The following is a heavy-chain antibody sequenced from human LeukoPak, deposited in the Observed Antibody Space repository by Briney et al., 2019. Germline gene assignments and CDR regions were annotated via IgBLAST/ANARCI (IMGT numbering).Heavy chain of an antibody. CDR1: GGSIRTYN. CDR3: SREASDTAMATYYFDY. V-gene: IGHV4-4*07. CDR2: IYISERT. D-gene: IGHD5-18*01. J-gene: IGHJ4*02. Sequence: PETLSLTCTVPGGSIRTYNWSWIPQPAGKGLEWIGRIYISERTNYNHSLQSRVTMSVDTSRNQFSLKLRSVTAADTAVYYCSREASDTAMATYYFDYWGQGTLVTVSS.